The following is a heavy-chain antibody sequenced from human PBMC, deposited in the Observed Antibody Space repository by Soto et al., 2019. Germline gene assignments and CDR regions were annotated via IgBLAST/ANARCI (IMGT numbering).Heavy chain of an antibody. J-gene: IGHJ6*03. CDR2: IYYSGST. V-gene: IGHV4-59*01. Sequence: ETLSLTCTVSGGSISSYYWSWIRQPPGKGLEWIGYIYYSGSTNYNPSLKSRVTISVDTSKNQFSLKLSSVTAADTAVYYCARALQGPYYYYYYMDVWGKGTTVTVSS. D-gene: IGHD1-1*01. CDR3: ARALQGPYYYYYYMDV. CDR1: GGSISSYY.